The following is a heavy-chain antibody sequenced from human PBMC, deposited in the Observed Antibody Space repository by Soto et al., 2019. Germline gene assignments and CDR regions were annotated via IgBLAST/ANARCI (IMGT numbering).Heavy chain of an antibody. D-gene: IGHD3-22*01. Sequence: GGSLRLSCAASGFTFSDYYISWIRQAPWKGLEWVSYISSSGSTIYYADSVKGRFTISRDNAKNSLYLQMNSLRAEDTAVYYCARDLLGNYYDSSGHQRGEYWGQGTLV. J-gene: IGHJ4*02. CDR1: GFTFSDYY. CDR2: ISSSGSTI. CDR3: ARDLLGNYYDSSGHQRGEY. V-gene: IGHV3-11*01.